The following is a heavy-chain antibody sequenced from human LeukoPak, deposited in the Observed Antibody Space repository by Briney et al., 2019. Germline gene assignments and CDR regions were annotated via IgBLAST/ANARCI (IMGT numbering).Heavy chain of an antibody. CDR2: MKQDGSEK. D-gene: IGHD3-3*01. Sequence: QSGGSLRLSCAASGFTFSSYAMSWVRQAPGKGLEWVANMKQDGSEKYYVDSVKGRFTISRDNAKNSLYLQMNSLRAEDTAVYYCARSVGLRFLEWLLSTDDAFDIWGQGTMVTVSS. J-gene: IGHJ3*02. CDR1: GFTFSSYA. V-gene: IGHV3-7*01. CDR3: ARSVGLRFLEWLLSTDDAFDI.